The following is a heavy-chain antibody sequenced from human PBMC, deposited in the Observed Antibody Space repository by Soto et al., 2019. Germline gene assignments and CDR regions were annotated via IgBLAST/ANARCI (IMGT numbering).Heavy chain of an antibody. CDR2: ILYDGNDK. Sequence: QVQLVESGGGVVQPGGSLRLSCAASGFTFSTYSMHWVRQAPGKGLEWVALILYDGNDKYYGASVKGRFTISRDNSKNTMYLQMNSRRGEDTAVYYCARDGAARPPYYYGMDVWGQGTTVTVSS. CDR1: GFTFSTYS. V-gene: IGHV3-30-3*01. CDR3: ARDGAARPPYYYGMDV. J-gene: IGHJ6*02. D-gene: IGHD6-6*01.